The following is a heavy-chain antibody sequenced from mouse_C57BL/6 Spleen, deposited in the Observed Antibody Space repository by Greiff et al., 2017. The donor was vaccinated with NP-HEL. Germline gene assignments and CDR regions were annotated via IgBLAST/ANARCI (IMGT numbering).Heavy chain of an antibody. CDR3: ARTGTGASYYFDY. D-gene: IGHD4-1*01. Sequence: DVKLVESGGGLVKPGGSLKLSCAASGFTFSDYGMHWVRQAPEKGLEWVAYISSGSSTIYYADTVKGRFTISRDNAKNTLFLQMTSLRSEDTAMYYCARTGTGASYYFDYWGQGTTLTVSS. V-gene: IGHV5-17*01. CDR1: GFTFSDYG. J-gene: IGHJ2*01. CDR2: ISSGSSTI.